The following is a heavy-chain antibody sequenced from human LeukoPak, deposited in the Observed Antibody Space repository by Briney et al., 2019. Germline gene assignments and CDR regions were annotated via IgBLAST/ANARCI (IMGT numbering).Heavy chain of an antibody. V-gene: IGHV3-33*01. Sequence: GGSLRLSCAASGFTFSSYAMHCVRQAPGKGLEWVAVMWFDGSNQYQTDSVKGRFTISRDNSKNTLYLQMSSLRTDDTAVYYCARDRHSGRFYTIDYWGQGTLVTVSS. CDR3: ARDRHSGRFYTIDY. J-gene: IGHJ4*02. D-gene: IGHD1-26*01. CDR2: MWFDGSNQ. CDR1: GFTFSSYA.